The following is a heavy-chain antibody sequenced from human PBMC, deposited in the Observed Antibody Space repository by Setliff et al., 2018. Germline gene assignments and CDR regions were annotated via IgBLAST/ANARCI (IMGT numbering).Heavy chain of an antibody. D-gene: IGHD3-10*01. J-gene: IGHJ6*04. CDR3: ARGGARGSPGKMDV. V-gene: IGHV3-74*01. CDR1: GFTFSSYW. Sequence: GGSLRLSCTASGFTFSSYWMHWVRQAPGKGLVWVSRTNNDGSTINHADSVKGRFTISRDNAKNTLYLQMNSLRAEDTAVYYCARGGARGSPGKMDVWGKGTTVTVSS. CDR2: TNNDGSTI.